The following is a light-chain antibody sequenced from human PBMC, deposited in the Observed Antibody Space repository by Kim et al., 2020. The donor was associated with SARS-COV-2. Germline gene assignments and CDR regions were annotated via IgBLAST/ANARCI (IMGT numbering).Light chain of an antibody. CDR3: QQYGSSPWT. CDR2: VAS. Sequence: EIVLTQSPGTLSLSPGERATLSCRASQSVSSSYLAWYQQKPGQAPRLPIYVASSRATGIPDRFSGSGSGTDFTLTISRLEPEDFAVYYCQQYGSSPWTFGQGTKMDIK. CDR1: QSVSSSY. V-gene: IGKV3-20*01. J-gene: IGKJ1*01.